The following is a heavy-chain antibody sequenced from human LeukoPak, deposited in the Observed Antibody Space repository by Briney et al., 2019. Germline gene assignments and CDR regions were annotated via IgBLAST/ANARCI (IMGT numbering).Heavy chain of an antibody. J-gene: IGHJ3*02. CDR3: ARRWGHHAFDI. D-gene: IGHD7-27*01. V-gene: IGHV3-30-3*01. CDR1: GFTFSSYA. CDR2: ISYDGSNK. Sequence: GRSLRLSCGASGFTFSSYAMHWVRQAPGKGLEWVAVISYDGSNKYYADSVKGRFTISRDNSKNTLYLQMNSLSAEDTAVYYCARRWGHHAFDIWGQGTMVTVSS.